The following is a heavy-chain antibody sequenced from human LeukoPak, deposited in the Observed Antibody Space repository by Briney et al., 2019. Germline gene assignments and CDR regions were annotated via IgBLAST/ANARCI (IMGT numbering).Heavy chain of an antibody. D-gene: IGHD6-25*01. Sequence: ASVKVSCKASGYTFTTYYMHWVRQAPGQGLEWMGIINPRGGTTSYAQKFQGRVTMTRDTSTSTVYMEMSSLRSDDTAVYYCVRGAKCSGADCDSTKEYVYYFDYWGQGTLVTVSS. CDR1: GYTFTTYY. CDR2: INPRGGTT. J-gene: IGHJ4*02. CDR3: VRGAKCSGADCDSTKEYVYYFDY. V-gene: IGHV1-46*01.